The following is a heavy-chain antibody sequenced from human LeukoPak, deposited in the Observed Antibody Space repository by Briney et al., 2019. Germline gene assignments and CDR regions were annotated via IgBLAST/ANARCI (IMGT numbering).Heavy chain of an antibody. CDR3: AKPSHGDYYLFDY. CDR2: ISYDGSNK. D-gene: IGHD4-17*01. Sequence: PGGSLRLSCAASGFTFSSYGMHWVRQAPGKGLEWVAVISYDGSNKYYADSVKGRFTISRDNSKNTLYLQMNSLRAEDTAVYYCAKPSHGDYYLFDYWGQGTLVTVSS. J-gene: IGHJ4*02. CDR1: GFTFSSYG. V-gene: IGHV3-30*18.